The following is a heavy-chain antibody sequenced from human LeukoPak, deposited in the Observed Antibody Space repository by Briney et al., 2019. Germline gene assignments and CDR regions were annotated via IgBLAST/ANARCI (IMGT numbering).Heavy chain of an antibody. D-gene: IGHD6-13*01. CDR1: GYTFTDYS. CDR3: VRDMIAAAGAGG. CDR2: INPNSDGT. V-gene: IGHV1-2*02. J-gene: IGHJ4*02. Sequence: GASVKVSCKASGYTFTDYSMHWVRQAPGQGLEWMGWINPNSDGTDYAQKFRGRVTMTRVTSISTAYLEVTRLTSDDTAVYFCVRDMIAAAGAGGWGQGTLVTVSS.